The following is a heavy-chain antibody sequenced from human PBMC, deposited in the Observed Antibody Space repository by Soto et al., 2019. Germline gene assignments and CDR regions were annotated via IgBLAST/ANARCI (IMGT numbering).Heavy chain of an antibody. CDR2: IYYSGTT. V-gene: IGHV4-28*01. CDR3: ARREIQGPIDY. Sequence: PSETLSLTCAVSGYSISNSNWWVWIRQPPGKGLEWIGYIYYSGTTYYNPSLKSRVTMSVDTSKNQFSLKLTSVTAVDTAVYYCARREIQGPIDYWGQGTLVTVPQ. D-gene: IGHD1-26*01. CDR1: GYSISNSNW. J-gene: IGHJ4*02.